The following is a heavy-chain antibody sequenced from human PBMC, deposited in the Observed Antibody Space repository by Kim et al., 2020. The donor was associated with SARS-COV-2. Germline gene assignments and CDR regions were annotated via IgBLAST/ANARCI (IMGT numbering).Heavy chain of an antibody. J-gene: IGHJ4*02. Sequence: YHNRHRNSRVTISVDTSKNQFSLRLSSVTDADTAVYYCASLYGSGSYLDYWGQGTLVTVSS. D-gene: IGHD3-10*01. V-gene: IGHV4-39*01. CDR3: ASLYGSGSYLDY.